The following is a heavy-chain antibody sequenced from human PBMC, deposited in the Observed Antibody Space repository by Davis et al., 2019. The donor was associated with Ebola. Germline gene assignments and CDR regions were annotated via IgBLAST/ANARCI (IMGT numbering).Heavy chain of an antibody. J-gene: IGHJ4*02. Sequence: ASVKVSCKASGGTFSSYAISWVRQAPGQGLEWMAWISTLNGDTNYAQKFRGRVTMTKDTSTSTVYMELSSLISEDTAVYYCARDDRYSHSWLGWTYWGQGTLVTVSS. CDR1: GGTFSSYA. V-gene: IGHV1-18*01. CDR3: ARDDRYSHSWLGWTY. D-gene: IGHD3-9*01. CDR2: ISTLNGDT.